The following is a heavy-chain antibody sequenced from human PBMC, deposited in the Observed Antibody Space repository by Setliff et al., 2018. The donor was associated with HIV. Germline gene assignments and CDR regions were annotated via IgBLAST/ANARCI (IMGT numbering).Heavy chain of an antibody. V-gene: IGHV2-5*02. CDR3: ALEVKLLWAGWFDP. CDR1: GFSFSTSGVG. J-gene: IGHJ5*02. CDR2: MYWDDAK. Sequence: VSGPTLVNPTQTLTLTCTFSGFSFSTSGVGVGWIRQPPGKALEWLALMYWDDAKRYSPSLKSRLTITKDTSKNQEVLTLTNMDHVETATYYCALEVKLLWAGWFDPWGQGTLVTVSS. D-gene: IGHD3-10*01.